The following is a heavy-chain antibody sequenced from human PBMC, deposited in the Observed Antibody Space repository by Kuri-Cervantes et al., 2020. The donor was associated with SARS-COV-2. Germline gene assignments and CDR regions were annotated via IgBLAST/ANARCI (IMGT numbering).Heavy chain of an antibody. Sequence: SETLSLTCTVSGGSISSSSYYWGWIRQPPGKGLEWIGSIYYSGSTYYNPPLKSRVTISVDTSKNQFSLKLSSVTAADTAVYYCTTVGYYDFWSGFDYWGQGTLVTVSS. D-gene: IGHD3-3*01. CDR2: IYYSGST. J-gene: IGHJ4*02. CDR1: GGSISSSSYY. V-gene: IGHV4-39*01. CDR3: TTVGYYDFWSGFDY.